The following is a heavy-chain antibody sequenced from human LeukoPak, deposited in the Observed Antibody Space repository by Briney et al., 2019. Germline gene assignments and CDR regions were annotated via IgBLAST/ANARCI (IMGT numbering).Heavy chain of an antibody. CDR3: AGNLDAFDI. J-gene: IGHJ3*02. V-gene: IGHV1-69*01. Sequence: ASVKVSCKASGGTFSSYAISWVRQAPGQGLEWMGGIIPIFGTANYAQKFQGRVTITADESTSTAYMELSSLRSEDTAVYYCAGNLDAFDIWGQGTMSPSLQ. CDR2: IIPIFGTA. CDR1: GGTFSSYA.